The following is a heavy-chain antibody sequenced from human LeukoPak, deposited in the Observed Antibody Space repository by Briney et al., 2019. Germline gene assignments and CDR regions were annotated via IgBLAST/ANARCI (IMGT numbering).Heavy chain of an antibody. CDR1: GYTLTELS. D-gene: IGHD2-15*01. CDR3: ATVVLGYCSGGSCYPTYYFDY. Sequence: ASVKVSCKVSGYTLTELSMHWVRQAPGKGLEWMGGFDPEDGETIYAQKFQGRVTMTEDTSTDTAYMELSILRSEDTAVYYCATVVLGYCSGGSCYPTYYFDYWGQGTLVTVSS. J-gene: IGHJ4*02. CDR2: FDPEDGET. V-gene: IGHV1-24*01.